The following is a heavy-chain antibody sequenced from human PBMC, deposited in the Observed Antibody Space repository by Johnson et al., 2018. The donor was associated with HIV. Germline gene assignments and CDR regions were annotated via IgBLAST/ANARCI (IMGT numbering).Heavy chain of an antibody. D-gene: IGHD3-16*02. V-gene: IGHV3-9*01. CDR2: ISWNSGSI. Sequence: VQLVESGGGLVQPGRSLRLSCAASGFTVDDYAMHWVRQAPGKGLEWVSGISWNSGSIGYADSVKGRFTISRDNAKNSLYVQMNSLRAEDTALYYCAKGLRLGELSLRVDAFDIWDQGTMVTVSS. J-gene: IGHJ3*02. CDR1: GFTVDDYA. CDR3: AKGLRLGELSLRVDAFDI.